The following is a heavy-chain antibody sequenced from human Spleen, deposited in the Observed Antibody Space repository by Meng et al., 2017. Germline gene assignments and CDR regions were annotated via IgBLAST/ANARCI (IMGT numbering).Heavy chain of an antibody. CDR3: AREKSPGHFDF. Sequence: QVQLVQSGAEVKKPGASVKLSCKAPGYIFTDYFIHWVRQAPGQGLEWMGTINPSNGGTNYVQKFQGRLTVTRDTSTSTVYMDLSSLISEDTAVYYCAREKSPGHFDFWGQGTLVTVSS. CDR1: GYIFTDYF. V-gene: IGHV1-46*01. CDR2: INPSNGGT. J-gene: IGHJ4*02.